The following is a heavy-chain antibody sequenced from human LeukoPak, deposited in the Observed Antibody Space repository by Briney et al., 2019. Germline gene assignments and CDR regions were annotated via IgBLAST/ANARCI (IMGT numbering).Heavy chain of an antibody. Sequence: GSSVKVSCKASGGTFSSYAISWVRQAPGQGLEWMGGIIPIFGTANYAQKFQGRVTITADKSTSTAYMELRSLRSDDTAVYYCARRVTPVVTVLRYFDWLSQSETYYFDYWGQGTLVTVSS. J-gene: IGHJ4*02. D-gene: IGHD3-9*01. CDR3: ARRVTPVVTVLRYFDWLSQSETYYFDY. V-gene: IGHV1-69*06. CDR2: IIPIFGTA. CDR1: GGTFSSYA.